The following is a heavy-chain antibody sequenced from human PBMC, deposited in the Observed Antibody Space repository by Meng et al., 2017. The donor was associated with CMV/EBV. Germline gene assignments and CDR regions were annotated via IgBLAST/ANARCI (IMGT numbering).Heavy chain of an antibody. J-gene: IGHJ3*02. D-gene: IGHD6-19*01. CDR3: AVAVAPRGDAFDI. V-gene: IGHV1-69*05. Sequence: SVKVSCKASGGTFSSYAISWVRQAPGQGLEWMGGIIPIFGTANYAQKFQGRVTITTDESTSTAYMELSRLRSDDTAVYYCAVAVAPRGDAFDIWGQGTMVTVSS. CDR2: IIPIFGTA. CDR1: GGTFSSYA.